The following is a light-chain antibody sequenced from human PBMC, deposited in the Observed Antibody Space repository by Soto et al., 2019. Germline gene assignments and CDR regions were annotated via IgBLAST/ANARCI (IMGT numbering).Light chain of an antibody. V-gene: IGKV3-15*01. Sequence: DIVMTQSPATLSVSPGERATLSCRASQSISTNLAWYQRKPGQAPRLLIYGASTRATGIPARFSGSGSGTDFTLTISSLQSEDFAVYYCQQYNIWPPWTFGQGTKVEIK. CDR3: QQYNIWPPWT. CDR2: GAS. J-gene: IGKJ1*01. CDR1: QSISTN.